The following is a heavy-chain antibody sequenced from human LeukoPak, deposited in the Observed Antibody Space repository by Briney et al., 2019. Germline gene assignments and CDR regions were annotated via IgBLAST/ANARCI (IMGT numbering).Heavy chain of an antibody. Sequence: PGGSPRLSCAASGFTFSSYVMNWVRQAPGKGLEWVSAISDTGGSTYYADSVRGRFTISRDNSKNMLYLQMNSLRAEDTAVYYCAKGSSGWDFDYWGQGTLVTVSS. CDR2: ISDTGGST. V-gene: IGHV3-23*01. CDR3: AKGSSGWDFDY. D-gene: IGHD6-19*01. CDR1: GFTFSSYV. J-gene: IGHJ4*02.